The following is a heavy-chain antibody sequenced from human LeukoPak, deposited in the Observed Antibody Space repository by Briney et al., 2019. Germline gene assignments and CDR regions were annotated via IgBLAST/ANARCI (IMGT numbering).Heavy chain of an antibody. V-gene: IGHV3-53*01. D-gene: IGHD1-26*01. Sequence: GSLKLSCAASGFPVSNNYMTWVRPAPGKGLEWVSVSHIGGDTYYADSVKGRSTISRDNSKNTLYLQMNSLRVEDTAVYYCARDLVGATVPDWGQGTLVTVSS. CDR3: ARDLVGATVPD. CDR2: SHIGGDT. J-gene: IGHJ4*02. CDR1: GFPVSNNY.